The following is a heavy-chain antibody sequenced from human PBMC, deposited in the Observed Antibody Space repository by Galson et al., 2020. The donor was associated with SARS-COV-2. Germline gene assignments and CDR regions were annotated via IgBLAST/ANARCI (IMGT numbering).Heavy chain of an antibody. CDR3: ARETAGHFDWLYYFDY. V-gene: IGHV4-34*01. CDR1: GGSFSGYY. J-gene: IGHJ4*02. Sequence: ETSETLSLTCAVYGGSFSGYYWSWIRQPPGKGLEWIGEINHSGSTNYNPSLKSRVTISVDTSKNQFSLKLSSVTAADTAVYYCARETAGHFDWLYYFDYWGQGTLVTVSS. D-gene: IGHD3-9*01. CDR2: INHSGST.